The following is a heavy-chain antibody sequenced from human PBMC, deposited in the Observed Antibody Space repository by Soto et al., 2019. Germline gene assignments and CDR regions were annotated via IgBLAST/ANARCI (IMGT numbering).Heavy chain of an antibody. V-gene: IGHV1-2*04. CDR2: INPRNGGT. Sequence: QVQLVQSGAEVKKPGASVKLSCKASGYTFSGYYIHWVRQAPGQGLEWMGWINPRNGGTKYAQQFQACVSMTRDTSVTTTYMELSRLRSDDTAVYYCARFSSRYYYFDYWGQGTLVTVSP. J-gene: IGHJ4*02. D-gene: IGHD2-15*01. CDR1: GYTFSGYY. CDR3: ARFSSRYYYFDY.